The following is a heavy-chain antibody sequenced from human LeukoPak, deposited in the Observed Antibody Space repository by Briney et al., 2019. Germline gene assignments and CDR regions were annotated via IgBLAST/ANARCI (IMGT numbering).Heavy chain of an antibody. J-gene: IGHJ5*02. Sequence: PGGFLRLSCAASGFTFSSYSMNWVRQAPGRGLEWVSSISSSSSYIYYADSVKGRFTISRDNAKNSLYLQMNSLRAEDTAVYYCARVTPDSGYDYAIAVAGYSWFDPWGQGTLVTVSS. D-gene: IGHD5-12*01. CDR3: ARVTPDSGYDYAIAVAGYSWFDP. CDR1: GFTFSSYS. V-gene: IGHV3-21*01. CDR2: ISSSSSYI.